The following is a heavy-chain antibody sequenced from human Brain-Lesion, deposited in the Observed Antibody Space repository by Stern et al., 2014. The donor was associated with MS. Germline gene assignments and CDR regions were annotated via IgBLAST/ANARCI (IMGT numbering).Heavy chain of an antibody. CDR1: GGSISSSHW. CDR2: ISQSGNP. J-gene: IGHJ4*02. D-gene: IGHD3-22*01. CDR3: ARYDDTSGYYQVGGLDS. Sequence: QVQLQQPGPGLVKPSGTLSLTCPVSGGSISSSHWRTWVRQHPGKGLEWIWEISQSGNPNYNPSLKSRVTMSVDKSKNQFSLKLNSVTAADTAIYFCARYDDTSGYYQVGGLDSWGQGTLVSVSS. V-gene: IGHV4-4*02.